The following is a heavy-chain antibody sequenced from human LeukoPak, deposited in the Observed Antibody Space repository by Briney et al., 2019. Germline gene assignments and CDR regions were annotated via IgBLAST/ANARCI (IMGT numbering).Heavy chain of an antibody. V-gene: IGHV3-9*01. CDR2: ISWNCGNI. D-gene: IGHD2-21*01. J-gene: IGHJ6*02. CDR1: GFTFDDYA. Sequence: GGSLRLSCAASGFTFDDYAMHWVRQAPGKGLEWVSGISWNCGNIGYADSVKGRFTISRDNAKNSLYLQMNSLRAEDTALYYCAKDGGDYYYYGMDVWGQGTTVTVS. CDR3: AKDGGDYYYYGMDV.